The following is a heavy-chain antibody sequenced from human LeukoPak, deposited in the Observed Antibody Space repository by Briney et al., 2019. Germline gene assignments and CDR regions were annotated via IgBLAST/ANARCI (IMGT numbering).Heavy chain of an antibody. CDR2: IIESGEST. Sequence: GGSLRLSCAASGFTFKNYAMYWVRQAPGKGLEWVSAIIESGESTYYTDSVKGRFTISRDNSKNTLYLQMNSLRAEDTAVYCCARTHPQYYDILTGYYDDAFDIWGQGTMVTVSS. CDR3: ARTHPQYYDILTGYYDDAFDI. V-gene: IGHV3-23*01. D-gene: IGHD3-9*01. CDR1: GFTFKNYA. J-gene: IGHJ3*02.